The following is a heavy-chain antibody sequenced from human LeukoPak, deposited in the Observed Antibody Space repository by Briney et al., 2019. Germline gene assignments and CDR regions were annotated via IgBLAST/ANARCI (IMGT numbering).Heavy chain of an antibody. CDR3: AKDPTYDILTGELDY. CDR2: ISWNSGSI. Sequence: PGGSLRLSCAASGFTFDDYAMHWVRQAPGKGLEWVSGISWNSGSIGYADSVKGRFTISRDNAKNSLYLQMNSLRAEDTASYYCAKDPTYDILTGELDYWGQGTLVTVSS. J-gene: IGHJ4*02. D-gene: IGHD3-9*01. V-gene: IGHV3-9*01. CDR1: GFTFDDYA.